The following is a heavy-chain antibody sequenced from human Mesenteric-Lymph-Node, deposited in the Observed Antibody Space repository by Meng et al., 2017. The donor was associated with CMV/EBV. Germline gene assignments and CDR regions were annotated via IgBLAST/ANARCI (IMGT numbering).Heavy chain of an antibody. Sequence: SETLSLTCTVSGGSISSYYWSWIRQPPGKGLEWIGYIYYSGSTNYNPSLKSRVTISVDTSKNQFSLKLSSVTAADTAVYYCARDLLNSYSSSGDAFDIWGQGTMVTVSS. CDR2: IYYSGST. CDR1: GGSISSYY. D-gene: IGHD6-6*01. J-gene: IGHJ3*02. CDR3: ARDLLNSYSSSGDAFDI. V-gene: IGHV4-59*01.